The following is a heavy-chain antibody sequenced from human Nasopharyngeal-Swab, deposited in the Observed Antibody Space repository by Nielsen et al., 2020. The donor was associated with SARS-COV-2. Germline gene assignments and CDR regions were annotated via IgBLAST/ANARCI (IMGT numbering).Heavy chain of an antibody. D-gene: IGHD5-12*01. CDR2: INPNSGGT. Sequence: WVRQAPGQGLEWMGRINPNSGGTNYAQRFQGRVTMTRDTSISTAYMGLSRLRSDDTAVYYCARILSGYDRYYFDYWGQGTLVTVSS. CDR3: ARILSGYDRYYFDY. J-gene: IGHJ4*02. V-gene: IGHV1-2*06.